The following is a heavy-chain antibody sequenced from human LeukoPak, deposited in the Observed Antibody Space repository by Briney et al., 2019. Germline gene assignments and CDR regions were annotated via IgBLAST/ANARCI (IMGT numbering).Heavy chain of an antibody. V-gene: IGHV3-21*01. CDR1: GFTFSSYS. CDR3: ARGPYYYDSSGYYYNDY. J-gene: IGHJ4*02. D-gene: IGHD3-22*01. CDR2: ISSSSSYI. Sequence: GRSLRLSCAASGFTFSSYSMNWVRQAPGKGLEWVSSISSSSSYIYYADSVKGRFTISRDNAKNSLYLQMNSLRAEDTAVYYCARGPYYYDSSGYYYNDYWGQGTLVTVSS.